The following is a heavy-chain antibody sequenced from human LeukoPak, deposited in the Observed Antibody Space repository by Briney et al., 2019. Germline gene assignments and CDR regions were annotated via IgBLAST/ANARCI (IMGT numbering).Heavy chain of an antibody. CDR2: IYYSGST. J-gene: IGHJ4*02. CDR3: ARSGIVATNALGY. D-gene: IGHD5-12*01. CDR1: LGSISSGDYY. Sequence: SQTLSLTCTVSLGSISSGDYYGRWIRQPPGKGLEWIGYIYYSGSTYYNPSLKSRVTISVDTSKNQFSLKVSSVTAADTAGYYCARSGIVATNALGYWGQGTLVTVSS. V-gene: IGHV4-30-4*01.